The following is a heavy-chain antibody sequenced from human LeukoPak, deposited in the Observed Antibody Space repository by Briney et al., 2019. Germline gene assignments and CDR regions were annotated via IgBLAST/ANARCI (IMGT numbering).Heavy chain of an antibody. CDR1: GGSISSSSYY. CDR3: ARSRAYDYHFDN. V-gene: IGHV4-39*07. Sequence: SETLSLTCTVSGGSISSSSYYWGWIRQPPGKGLEWIGSIYSSGSTYCNPSLKSRVTISVDTSKNQFSLKLTSVTAADTAVYYCARSRAYDYHFDNWGQGTLVTVSS. D-gene: IGHD5-12*01. CDR2: IYSSGST. J-gene: IGHJ4*02.